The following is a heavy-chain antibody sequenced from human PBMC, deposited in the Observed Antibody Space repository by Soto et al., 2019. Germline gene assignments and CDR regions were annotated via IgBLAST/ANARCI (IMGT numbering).Heavy chain of an antibody. D-gene: IGHD3-10*01. CDR2: IYSTGST. V-gene: IGHV4-59*08. CDR3: ASHSPPFLYGSGPWDV. J-gene: IGHJ6*02. CDR1: GGSISNSY. Sequence: QVQLQESGPGLVRPSETLSLTCTVSGGSISNSYWSWIRQSPEKGLEWIGYIYSTGSTNYNPALNSRFTISVDTSKNLFSMRLSSLSAADTAVYYCASHSPPFLYGSGPWDVWGQGTTVTVSS.